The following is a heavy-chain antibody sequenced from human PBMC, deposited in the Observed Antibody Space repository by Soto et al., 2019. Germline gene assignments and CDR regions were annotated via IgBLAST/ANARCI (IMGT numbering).Heavy chain of an antibody. CDR3: NAAYCSGGSCLDY. CDR2: ISYDGSNK. J-gene: IGHJ4*02. V-gene: IGHV3-30*03. D-gene: IGHD2-15*01. CDR1: GFTFSSYG. Sequence: PGGSLRLSCAASGFTFSSYGMHWVRQAPGKGLEWVAVISYDGSNKYYADSVEGRFTISRDNSKNTLYLQMNSLRAEDTAVYYCNAAYCSGGSCLDYWGQGTLVTVSS.